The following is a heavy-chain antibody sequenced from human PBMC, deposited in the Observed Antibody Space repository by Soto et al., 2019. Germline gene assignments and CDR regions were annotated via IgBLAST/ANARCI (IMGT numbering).Heavy chain of an antibody. CDR2: IYPGDSDT. D-gene: IGHD3-10*01. CDR1: GYSFTSYW. Sequence: GESLKISCEGSGYSFTSYWIGWVRQMPGKGLQWMGIIYPGDSDTRYSPSFQGQVTISADKSISTAYLQWSSLKASDTAMYYCASTPGRGRILSDAFDIWGQGTMVTVSS. V-gene: IGHV5-51*01. CDR3: ASTPGRGRILSDAFDI. J-gene: IGHJ3*02.